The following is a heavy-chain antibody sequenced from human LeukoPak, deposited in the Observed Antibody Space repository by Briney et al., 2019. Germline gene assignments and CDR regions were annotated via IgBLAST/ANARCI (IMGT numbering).Heavy chain of an antibody. CDR2: INPSGGST. J-gene: IGHJ6*03. CDR3: ARGVGAISGYYYYMDV. Sequence: ASVKVSCKASGYTFTSYYMHWVRQAPGQGLEWMGIINPSGGSTSYAQKFQGRVTMTRDMSTSTVYMELSSLRPEDTAVYYCARGVGAISGYYYYMDVWGKGTTVTVSS. CDR1: GYTFTSYY. V-gene: IGHV1-46*01. D-gene: IGHD1-26*01.